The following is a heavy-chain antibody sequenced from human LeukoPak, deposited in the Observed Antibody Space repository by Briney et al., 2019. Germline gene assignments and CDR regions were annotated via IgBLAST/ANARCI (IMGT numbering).Heavy chain of an antibody. CDR2: IYWDDDK. CDR1: GGSIINRNYS. V-gene: IGHV2-5*02. D-gene: IGHD5-18*01. J-gene: IGHJ4*02. CDR3: AHVGSYSYGRHSDY. Sequence: TLSLTCTVSGGSIINRNYSWGWIRQPPGKALEWLALIYWDDDKRYSPSLKSRLTITKDTSKNQVVLTMTNMDPVDTATYYCAHVGSYSYGRHSDYWGQGTLVTVSS.